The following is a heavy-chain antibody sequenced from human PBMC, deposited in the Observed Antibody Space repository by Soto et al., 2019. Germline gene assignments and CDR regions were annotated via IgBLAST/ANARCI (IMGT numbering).Heavy chain of an antibody. J-gene: IGHJ6*02. CDR1: GFTFSDYY. CDR3: ARDRVAAAGIYYYYGMDV. CDR2: ISSSGSTI. D-gene: IGHD6-13*01. V-gene: IGHV3-11*01. Sequence: PGGSLRLSCAASGFTFSDYYMSWIRQAPGKGLEWVSYISSSGSTIYYADSVKGRFTISRDNAKNSLYLQMNSLRAEDTAVYYCARDRVAAAGIYYYYGMDVWGQGTRVTVSS.